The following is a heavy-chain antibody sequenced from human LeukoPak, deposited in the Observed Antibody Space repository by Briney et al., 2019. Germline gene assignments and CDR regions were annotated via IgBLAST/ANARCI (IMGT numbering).Heavy chain of an antibody. V-gene: IGHV3-23*01. Sequence: GGSLRLSCAASRFTFSSYAMSWVRQAPGKGLEWVSAISGSGGSTSYADSVKGRFTISRDNSKNTLYLQMNSLRAEDTAVYYCANFDGSGYPRAPLGYWGQGTLVTVSS. CDR3: ANFDGSGYPRAPLGY. D-gene: IGHD3-22*01. J-gene: IGHJ4*02. CDR2: ISGSGGST. CDR1: RFTFSSYA.